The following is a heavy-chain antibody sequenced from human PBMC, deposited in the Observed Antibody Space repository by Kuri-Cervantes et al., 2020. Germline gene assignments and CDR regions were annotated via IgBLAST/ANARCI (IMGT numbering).Heavy chain of an antibody. CDR3: ARSGASIAARRFDH. CDR1: GGTFSSYA. V-gene: IGHV1-69*13. Sequence: SVKVSCKASGGTFSSYAISWVRQAPGQGLEWMGGIIPIFGTANYAQKFQGRVTITADESTSTAYMELSSLRSEDTAVYYCARSGASIAARRFDHWGQGTLVTVSS. J-gene: IGHJ4*02. D-gene: IGHD6-6*01. CDR2: IIPIFGTA.